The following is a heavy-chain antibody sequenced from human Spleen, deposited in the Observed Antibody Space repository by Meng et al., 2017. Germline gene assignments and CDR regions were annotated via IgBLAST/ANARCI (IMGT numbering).Heavy chain of an antibody. J-gene: IGHJ3*02. Sequence: SETLSLTCTVSGGSISSSSYYWGWIRQPPGKGLEWIGSIYYSGSTYYNPSLKSRVTISVDTSKNQFSLKLSSVTAADTAVYYCARGTRYFDWLLFVRAFDIWGQGTMVTVSS. CDR2: IYYSGST. V-gene: IGHV4-39*07. CDR3: ARGTRYFDWLLFVRAFDI. CDR1: GGSISSSSYY. D-gene: IGHD3-9*01.